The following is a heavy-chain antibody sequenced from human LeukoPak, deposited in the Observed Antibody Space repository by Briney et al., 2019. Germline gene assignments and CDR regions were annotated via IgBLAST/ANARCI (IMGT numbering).Heavy chain of an antibody. Sequence: SETLSLTCTVSGGSISRYYWSWIRQPAGKVLEWIGYIYYSGSTNYNPSLKSRSTISVDTSKNHVSLKRSPVHASDTAVYYCARVLGAFDIWGQGTMATVSS. J-gene: IGHJ3*02. CDR3: ARVLGAFDI. CDR1: GGSISRYY. D-gene: IGHD1-26*01. V-gene: IGHV4-59*01. CDR2: IYYSGST.